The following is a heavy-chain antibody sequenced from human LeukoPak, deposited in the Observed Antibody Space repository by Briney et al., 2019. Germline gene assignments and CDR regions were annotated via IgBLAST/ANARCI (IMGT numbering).Heavy chain of an antibody. V-gene: IGHV3-48*03. Sequence: GGSLRLSCAASRFTFSSYEMNWVRQAPGKGLEWVSYISSSGSTIYYADSVKGRFTISRDNAKNSLYLQMNSLRAEDTAVYYCAREGYSDAFDIWGQGTMVTVSS. D-gene: IGHD5-18*01. CDR2: ISSSGSTI. CDR3: AREGYSDAFDI. J-gene: IGHJ3*02. CDR1: RFTFSSYE.